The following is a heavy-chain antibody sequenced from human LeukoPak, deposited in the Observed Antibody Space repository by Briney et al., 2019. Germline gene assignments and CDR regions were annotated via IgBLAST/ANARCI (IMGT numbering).Heavy chain of an antibody. Sequence: ASVKDSFTGSGYTFTNYHIAWVRQAPGQGLEWMGWDSTNDGNTVYAQRLQGRVTMTTDTSTSVAYMELRSLTSDDTAVYYCTRAPPGMTMMTDYWGQGTLVTVSS. D-gene: IGHD3-22*01. CDR1: GYTFTNYH. J-gene: IGHJ4*02. CDR2: DSTNDGNT. CDR3: TRAPPGMTMMTDY. V-gene: IGHV1-18*01.